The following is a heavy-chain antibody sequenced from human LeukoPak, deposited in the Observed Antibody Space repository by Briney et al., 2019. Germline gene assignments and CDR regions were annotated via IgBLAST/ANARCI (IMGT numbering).Heavy chain of an antibody. CDR1: GGSISSYY. V-gene: IGHV4-4*07. CDR2: IYTSGST. CDR3: ARGPSHDYYPSHFDY. J-gene: IGHJ4*02. D-gene: IGHD3-16*01. Sequence: SGTLSLTCTVSGGSISSYYWSWIRQPAGKGLEWIGRIYTSGSTNYNPSLKSRVTMSVDTSKNQFSLKLSSVTAADTAVYYCARGPSHDYYPSHFDYWGQGTLVTVSS.